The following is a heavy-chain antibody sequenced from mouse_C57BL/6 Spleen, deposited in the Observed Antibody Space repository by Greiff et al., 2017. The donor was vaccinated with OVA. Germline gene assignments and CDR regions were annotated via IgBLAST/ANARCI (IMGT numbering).Heavy chain of an antibody. CDR1: GFTFSSYA. V-gene: IGHV5-4*01. J-gene: IGHJ2*01. CDR3: AREFNRDFDY. CDR2: ISDGGSYT. Sequence: EVHLVESGGGLVKPGGSLKLSCAASGFTFSSYAMSWVRQTPEKRLEWVATISDGGSYTYYPDNVKGRFTISRDNAKNNLYLQMSHLKSEDTAMYYCAREFNRDFDYWGQGTTLTVSS.